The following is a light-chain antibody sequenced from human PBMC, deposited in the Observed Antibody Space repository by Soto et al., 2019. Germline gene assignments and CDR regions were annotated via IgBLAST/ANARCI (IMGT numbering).Light chain of an antibody. Sequence: EIVLTQSPGTLSLSPGERATLYCRASQSVTSTYLAWYQQKPGQAPRLLIYGASSRAIGIPDRFSGSVSGSDFILTINRLEPEDFAVYYCQQYGSSHTFGQGTRLEIK. CDR3: QQYGSSHT. J-gene: IGKJ5*01. CDR1: QSVTSTY. V-gene: IGKV3-20*01. CDR2: GAS.